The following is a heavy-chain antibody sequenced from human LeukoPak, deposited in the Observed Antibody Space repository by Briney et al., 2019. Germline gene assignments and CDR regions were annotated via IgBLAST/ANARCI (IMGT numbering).Heavy chain of an antibody. CDR1: GFTFSSFG. CDR3: TRQSENFSLDY. Sequence: GRSLRLSCAASGFTFSSFGIHWVRQAPGKGLEWVAVVSYDGRTKYYAASVEGRFTISRDNSKNTLYLQMNSLRAEDTAVYFCTRQSENFSLDYWGQGTLLTVSS. D-gene: IGHD3-3*01. V-gene: IGHV3-30*03. J-gene: IGHJ4*02. CDR2: VSYDGRTK.